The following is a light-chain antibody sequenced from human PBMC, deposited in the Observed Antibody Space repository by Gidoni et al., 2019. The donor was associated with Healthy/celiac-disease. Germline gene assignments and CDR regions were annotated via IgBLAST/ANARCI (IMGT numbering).Light chain of an antibody. CDR3: QQRSNWPPFT. Sequence: EIVLTQSQATLSLSPGERATLSCRASQIVSSYLAWYQQKPGQAPRLLIYDASNRATGIPARFSGSGSGTDFTLTISSLEPEDFAVYYCQQRSNWPPFTFGPGTKVEIK. CDR1: QIVSSY. J-gene: IGKJ3*01. CDR2: DAS. V-gene: IGKV3-11*01.